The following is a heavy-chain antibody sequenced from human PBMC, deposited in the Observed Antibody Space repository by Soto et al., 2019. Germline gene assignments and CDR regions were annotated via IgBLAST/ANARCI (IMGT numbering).Heavy chain of an antibody. V-gene: IGHV3-23*01. CDR2: ISGSGGST. Sequence: EVQLLESGGGLVQPGGSLRLSCAASGFTFSSYAMSWVRQAPGKGLEWVSAISGSGGSTYYADSVKGRFTIPRDNSKNTLYLQMNSLRGEDTAVYYCAKDRYSSGWYPDYWGQGTLVTVSS. J-gene: IGHJ4*02. CDR1: GFTFSSYA. D-gene: IGHD6-19*01. CDR3: AKDRYSSGWYPDY.